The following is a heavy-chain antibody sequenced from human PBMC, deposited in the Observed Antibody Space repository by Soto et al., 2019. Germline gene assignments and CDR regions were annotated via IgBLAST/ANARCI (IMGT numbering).Heavy chain of an antibody. J-gene: IGHJ1*01. Sequence: QVQLVQSGAEVKKPGASVKVSCKASGYTFIGYYMHWVRQAPGQGLEWMGWINPSSGGTNFAQKFQGRVTMTRDTSIRTAYMELSSLRSDDTAVYYCARVGGYCTSSSCFSAEYFQHWGQGTLVTVSS. CDR1: GYTFIGYY. V-gene: IGHV1-2*02. D-gene: IGHD2-15*01. CDR3: ARVGGYCTSSSCFSAEYFQH. CDR2: INPSSGGT.